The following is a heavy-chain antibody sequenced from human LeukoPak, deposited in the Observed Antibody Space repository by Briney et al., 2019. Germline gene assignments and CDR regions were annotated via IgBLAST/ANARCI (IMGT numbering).Heavy chain of an antibody. D-gene: IGHD2-2*01. V-gene: IGHV2-5*02. CDR1: GFALSATGVG. Sequence: SGPTLVSLTQTLTLTCTFSGFALSATGVGVGWIRQPPGNALEWFARVYWDDDKRYSPSLKSRLTITKDTSKKQVVLTMTNMDPVDTATYYCAHRGTSTASFDYWGQGTLVTVSS. CDR2: VYWDDDK. J-gene: IGHJ4*02. CDR3: AHRGTSTASFDY.